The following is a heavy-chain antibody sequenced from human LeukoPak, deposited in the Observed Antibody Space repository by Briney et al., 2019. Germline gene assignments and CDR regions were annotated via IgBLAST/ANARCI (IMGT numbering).Heavy chain of an antibody. CDR3: AKSNGYGLIDI. CDR2: INHSGST. Sequence: SETLTLTCAVYGGSFSGYYWSWIRQPPGKGLEWIGEINHSGSTNYNPSLKSRVTISLDTSRNQFSLKLNSVTAADTAVYYCAKSNGYGLIDIWGQGTMVTVSS. V-gene: IGHV4-34*01. CDR1: GGSFSGYY. J-gene: IGHJ3*02. D-gene: IGHD3-22*01.